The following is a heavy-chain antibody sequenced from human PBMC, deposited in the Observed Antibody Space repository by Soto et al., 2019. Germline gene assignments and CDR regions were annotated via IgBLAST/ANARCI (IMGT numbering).Heavy chain of an antibody. J-gene: IGHJ4*02. Sequence: QVQLEESGGGLVKPGGSLRLSCAVSGFTFYDHYMSWIRQAPGKGLEWISYISSSGTYTNYADSVKGRFTISRDNAKNSLFLQMNSLRAEDTAVYYCVRGDSASSGGSAAFDYWGQGTLVTVSS. CDR3: VRGDSASSGGSAAFDY. CDR2: ISSSGTYT. D-gene: IGHD2-15*01. V-gene: IGHV3-11*05. CDR1: GFTFYDHY.